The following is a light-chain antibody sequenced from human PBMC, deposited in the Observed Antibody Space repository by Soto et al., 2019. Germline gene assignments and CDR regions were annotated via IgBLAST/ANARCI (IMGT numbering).Light chain of an antibody. J-gene: IGKJ2*01. CDR3: QQYGSSQYT. Sequence: EIVLTQSPGTLSLSPGERATLSCRASQSVSSNYLAWYQQKPGQTPRLLIYGASSRATDIPGRFSGSGSGTDFTLTISRLESEDFAVYYCQQYGSSQYTFGQGTKLEIK. CDR1: QSVSSNY. V-gene: IGKV3-20*01. CDR2: GAS.